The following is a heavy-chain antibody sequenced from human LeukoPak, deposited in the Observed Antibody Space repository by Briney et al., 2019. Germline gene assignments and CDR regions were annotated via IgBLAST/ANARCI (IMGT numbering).Heavy chain of an antibody. V-gene: IGHV3-21*01. J-gene: IGHJ4*02. CDR1: GFTFSSYS. CDR2: ISSSSSYI. CDR3: SREPLGYCSSTSCYGKGFDY. D-gene: IGHD2-2*01. Sequence: NSGGSLRLSCAASGFTFSSYSMNWVRQAPGKGLEWVSSISSSSSYIYYADSVKGRFTISRDNAKNSLYLQMNSLRAEDTAVYYCSREPLGYCSSTSCYGKGFDYWGQGTLVTASS.